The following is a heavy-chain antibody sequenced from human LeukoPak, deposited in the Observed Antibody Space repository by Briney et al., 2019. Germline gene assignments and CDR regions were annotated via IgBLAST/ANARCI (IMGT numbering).Heavy chain of an antibody. CDR2: IYYSGST. Sequence: PSETLSLTCTVSGGSISNYYWSWIRQPPGKGLEWIGYIYYSGSTNHNPSLKSRVTISVDTSKNQFSLKLASVTAADTAVYYCARRGNSYGSGSPGSFDYWGQGTLVTVSS. CDR1: GGSISNYY. CDR3: ARRGNSYGSGSPGSFDY. D-gene: IGHD3-10*01. V-gene: IGHV4-59*01. J-gene: IGHJ4*02.